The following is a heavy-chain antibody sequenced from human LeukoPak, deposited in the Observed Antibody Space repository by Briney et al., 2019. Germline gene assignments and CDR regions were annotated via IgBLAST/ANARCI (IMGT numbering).Heavy chain of an antibody. V-gene: IGHV3-23*01. J-gene: IGHJ4*02. CDR1: GFTFSSYA. D-gene: IGHD6-19*01. CDR3: ATPGYSSGWITNYYLDY. Sequence: GGSLRLSCAASGFTFSSYAMSWVRQAPGKGLEWVSAISGSGGSTYYADSVKGRFTISRDNSKNTLYLQMNSLRAEDTAVYYCATPGYSSGWITNYYLDYWGQGTLVTVSS. CDR2: ISGSGGST.